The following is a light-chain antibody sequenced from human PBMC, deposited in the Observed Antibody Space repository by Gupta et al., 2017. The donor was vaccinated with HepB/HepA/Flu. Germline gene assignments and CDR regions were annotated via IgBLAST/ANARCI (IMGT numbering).Light chain of an antibody. Sequence: DIQMTQSPSILSASVGDRVTITCRASQSISNWLAWYQQKPGKVPKLLIYKASTIESGVPSRFSGSGSGTEFTLTISSLQPDDFATYYCQQYNSTSVTFGQGTKVEI. V-gene: IGKV1-5*03. J-gene: IGKJ1*01. CDR1: QSISNW. CDR3: QQYNSTSVT. CDR2: KAS.